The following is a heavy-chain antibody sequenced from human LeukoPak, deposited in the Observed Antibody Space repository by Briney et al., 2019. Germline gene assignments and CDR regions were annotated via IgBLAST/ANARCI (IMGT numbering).Heavy chain of an antibody. D-gene: IGHD3-9*01. J-gene: IGHJ5*02. CDR3: ARDLLNDILTGYYRNWFDP. CDR2: ISSSSSYI. CDR1: GFTFSGYW. Sequence: GGSLRLSRAASGFTFSGYWMNWVRQAPGKGLEWVSSISSSSSYIYYADSVKGRFTISRDNAKNSLYLQMNSLRAEDTAVYYCARDLLNDILTGYYRNWFDPWGQGTLVTVSS. V-gene: IGHV3-21*01.